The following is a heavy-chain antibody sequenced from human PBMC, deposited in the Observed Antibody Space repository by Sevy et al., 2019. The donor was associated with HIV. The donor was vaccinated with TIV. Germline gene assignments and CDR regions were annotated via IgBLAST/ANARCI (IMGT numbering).Heavy chain of an antibody. CDR3: AGGGAPLGYCSGGSCYPGWFDP. J-gene: IGHJ5*02. CDR1: GGSISSYY. Sequence: SETLSLTCTVSGGSISSYYWSWIRQPPGKGLEWIGYIYYRGSTNYKPSLKSRVTISVDISKNQVSLKLGSVTVADTAVYYCAGGGAPLGYCSGGSCYPGWFDPWGQGTLVTVSS. CDR2: IYYRGST. D-gene: IGHD2-15*01. V-gene: IGHV4-59*12.